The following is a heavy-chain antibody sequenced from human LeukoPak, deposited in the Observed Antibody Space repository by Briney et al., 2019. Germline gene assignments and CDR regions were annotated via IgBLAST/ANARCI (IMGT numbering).Heavy chain of an antibody. Sequence: ASVKVSCKASGYTLSSYGISWVRQAPGQGLEWMGWISAYNGNTNYAQKLQGRVTMTTDTSTSTAFMELRSLRSDDTAVYYCARARSGGTSPFDYWGQGTLVTVSS. J-gene: IGHJ4*02. V-gene: IGHV1-18*01. CDR1: GYTLSSYG. CDR3: ARARSGGTSPFDY. D-gene: IGHD2-2*01. CDR2: ISAYNGNT.